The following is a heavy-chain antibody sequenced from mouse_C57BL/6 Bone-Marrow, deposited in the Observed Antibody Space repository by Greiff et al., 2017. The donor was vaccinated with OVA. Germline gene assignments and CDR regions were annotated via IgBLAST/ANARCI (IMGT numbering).Heavy chain of an antibody. D-gene: IGHD1-1*01. CDR2: INPNNGGT. Sequence: EVQLQQSGPELVKPGASVKISCKASGYTFTDYYMNWVKQSHGKSLEWIGDINPNNGGTSYNQKFKGKATLTVDKSSSTAYMELRSLTSEDSAVYYCARWTTVVAADYAMDYWGQGTSVTVSS. CDR3: ARWTTVVAADYAMDY. J-gene: IGHJ4*01. CDR1: GYTFTDYY. V-gene: IGHV1-26*01.